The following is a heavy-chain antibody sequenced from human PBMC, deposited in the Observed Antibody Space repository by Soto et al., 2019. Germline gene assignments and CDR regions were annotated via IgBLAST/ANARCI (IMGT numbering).Heavy chain of an antibody. CDR1: GYTFTGYY. Sequence: GASVKVSCKASGYTFTGYYMHWVRQAPGQGLEWMGWINPNSGGTNYAQKFQGWVTMTRDTSISTAFMELSRLRSDDTAVYYCARGGMEGSSGWSTYYYGMAVWGQGTTVTVSS. D-gene: IGHD6-19*01. V-gene: IGHV1-2*04. J-gene: IGHJ6*02. CDR2: INPNSGGT. CDR3: ARGGMEGSSGWSTYYYGMAV.